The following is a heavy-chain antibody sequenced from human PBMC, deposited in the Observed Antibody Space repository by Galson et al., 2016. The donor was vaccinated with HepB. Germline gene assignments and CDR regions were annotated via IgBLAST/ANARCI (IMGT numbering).Heavy chain of an antibody. CDR2: IDWDDDK. V-gene: IGHV2-70*11. CDR3: ARTGIEVAGHLFDP. J-gene: IGHJ5*02. D-gene: IGHD6-19*01. Sequence: PALVKPTQTLTLTCAFSGFSLSTSGMSVNWIRQPPGKALEWLARIDWDDDKYYSTSLQTRLTISKDTSKNQVVLTMTNMDPVDTATYYCARTGIEVAGHLFDPWGQGTLVTVSS. CDR1: GFSLSTSGMS.